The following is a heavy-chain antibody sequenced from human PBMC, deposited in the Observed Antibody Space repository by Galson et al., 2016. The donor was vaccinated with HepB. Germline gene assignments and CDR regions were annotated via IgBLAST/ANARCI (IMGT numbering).Heavy chain of an antibody. CDR2: IIPIFGTP. V-gene: IGHV1-69*13. CDR3: ATLSYDVVTGYQYFFDH. Sequence: SVKVSCKASGDSFNRYSISWVRQAPGHGLEWMGGIIPIFGTPDYAQKLQGRVIITADVSPSTSYMELSSLRFEDTAVYYCATLSYDVVTGYQYFFDHWGQGTLVTVSS. D-gene: IGHD3-9*01. CDR1: GDSFNRYS. J-gene: IGHJ4*02.